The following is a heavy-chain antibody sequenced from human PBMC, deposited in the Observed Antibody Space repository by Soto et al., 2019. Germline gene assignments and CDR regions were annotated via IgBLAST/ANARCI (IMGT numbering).Heavy chain of an antibody. CDR3: ASQPHYYYYGMDV. J-gene: IGHJ6*02. CDR1: GFTVISNY. D-gene: IGHD2-2*01. V-gene: IGHV3-53*01. Sequence: TGGSLRLSCAASGFTVISNYMSWVRQAPGKGLEWVSVIYSGGSTYYADSVKGRFTISRDNSKNTLYLQMNSLRAEDTAVYYCASQPHYYYYGMDVWGQGTTVTVSS. CDR2: IYSGGST.